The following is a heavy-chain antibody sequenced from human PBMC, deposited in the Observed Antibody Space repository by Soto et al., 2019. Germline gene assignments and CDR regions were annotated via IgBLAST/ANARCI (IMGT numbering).Heavy chain of an antibody. Sequence: SETLSLTCTVSGGSISSYYWSWIRQPPGKGLEWIGYIYYSVSTNYNPSLKSRVTISVDTSKNQFSLKLSSVTAADTAVYYCARVRGYYDILTGSPPEDYYYYYGMDVWGQGTTVTVSS. J-gene: IGHJ6*02. V-gene: IGHV4-59*08. D-gene: IGHD3-9*01. CDR1: GGSISSYY. CDR2: IYYSVST. CDR3: ARVRGYYDILTGSPPEDYYYYYGMDV.